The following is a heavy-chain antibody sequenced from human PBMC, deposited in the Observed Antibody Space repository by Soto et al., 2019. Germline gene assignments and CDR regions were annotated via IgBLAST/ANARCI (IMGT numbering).Heavy chain of an antibody. D-gene: IGHD6-13*01. V-gene: IGHV3-23*01. Sequence: EVQLLESGGGLVQPGESLRLSCAASEFTFTTYAMTWVRQAPEKGLEWVSSINNGGAITYYADSVKGRFTIFRDNSKNTLDLQMNSLTVDDTAVYYCAKLRGSTWYLDQWGQGTLVTVSS. CDR3: AKLRGSTWYLDQ. CDR2: INNGGAIT. CDR1: EFTFTTYA. J-gene: IGHJ4*02.